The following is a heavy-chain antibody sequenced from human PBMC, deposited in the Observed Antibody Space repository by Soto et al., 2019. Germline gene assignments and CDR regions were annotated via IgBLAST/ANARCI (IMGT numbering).Heavy chain of an antibody. Sequence: SETLSLTCAVYGGSFSGYYWSWIRQPPGKGLEWIGEINHSGSTNYNPSLKSRVTISVDTSKNQFSLKLSSVTAADTAVYYCARDHSGYDSWGQGTLVTVSS. J-gene: IGHJ5*02. V-gene: IGHV4-34*01. CDR3: ARDHSGYDS. D-gene: IGHD5-12*01. CDR2: INHSGST. CDR1: GGSFSGYY.